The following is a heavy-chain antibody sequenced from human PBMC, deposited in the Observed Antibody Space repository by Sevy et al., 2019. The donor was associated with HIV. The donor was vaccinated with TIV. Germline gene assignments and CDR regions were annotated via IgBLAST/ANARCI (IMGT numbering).Heavy chain of an antibody. CDR2: INHSGST. Sequence: SETLSLTCAVYGGSFSGYYWSWIRQPPGKGLEWIGEINHSGSTNYNPSLKSRVTISVDTSKNQFSLKLSSVTSADTAVYYCARARIAVNYYYGMDVWGQGTTVTVSS. CDR1: GGSFSGYY. D-gene: IGHD6-19*01. V-gene: IGHV4-34*01. J-gene: IGHJ6*02. CDR3: ARARIAVNYYYGMDV.